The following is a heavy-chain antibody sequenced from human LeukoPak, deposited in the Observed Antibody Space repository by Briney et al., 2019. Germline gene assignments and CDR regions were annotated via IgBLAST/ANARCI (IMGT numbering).Heavy chain of an antibody. J-gene: IGHJ3*02. Sequence: GGSLRLSCAASGFTFSSYSMNWVRHTPGKGLEWVSYISSSGSTIYYADSVKGRFTISRDNAKNSLYLQMNSLRAEDTAVYYRATEVVVTAMADAFDIWGQGTMVTVSS. D-gene: IGHD2-21*02. CDR2: ISSSGSTI. CDR1: GFTFSSYS. V-gene: IGHV3-48*04. CDR3: ATEVVVTAMADAFDI.